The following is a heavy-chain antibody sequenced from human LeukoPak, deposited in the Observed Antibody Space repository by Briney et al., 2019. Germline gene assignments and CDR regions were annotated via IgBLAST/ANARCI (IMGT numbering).Heavy chain of an antibody. D-gene: IGHD6-19*01. CDR2: IKSDGCDT. Sequence: YPGGSLRLSCAASGFTLSSYWMHWVRQVPGKGLVWVSRIKSDGCDTRYADSVKGRFTISRDNAKNTLYLQMNSLRAEDTAVYYCARGYSSGLHFDYWGQGTLVTVSS. V-gene: IGHV3-74*01. CDR1: GFTLSSYW. J-gene: IGHJ4*02. CDR3: ARGYSSGLHFDY.